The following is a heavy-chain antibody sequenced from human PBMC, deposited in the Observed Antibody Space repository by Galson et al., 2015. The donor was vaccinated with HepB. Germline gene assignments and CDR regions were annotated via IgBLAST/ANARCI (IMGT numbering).Heavy chain of an antibody. V-gene: IGHV4-34*01. CDR3: ARDRIVVVPAAKTKQLYYYYYGMDV. CDR1: GGSFSGYY. J-gene: IGHJ6*02. D-gene: IGHD2-2*01. Sequence: TLSLTCAVYGGSFSGYYWSWIRQPPGKGLEWIGEINHSGSTNYNPSLKSRVTISVDASKNQFSLKLSSVTAADTAVYYCARDRIVVVPAAKTKQLYYYYYGMDVWGQGTTVTVSS. CDR2: INHSGST.